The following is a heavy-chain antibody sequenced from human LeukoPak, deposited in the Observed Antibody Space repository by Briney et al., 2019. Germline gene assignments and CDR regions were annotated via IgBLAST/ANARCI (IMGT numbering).Heavy chain of an antibody. CDR1: GGSISSSSYY. J-gene: IGHJ4*02. CDR3: ASGEGSMIVVVKLGGY. V-gene: IGHV4-39*07. CDR2: IYYSGST. Sequence: SETLSLTCTVSGGSISSSSYYWGWIRQPPGKGLEWIGSIYYSGSTYYNPSLKSRVTISVDTSKNQFSLKLSSVTAADTAVYYCASGEGSMIVVVKLGGYWGQGTLVTVSS. D-gene: IGHD3-22*01.